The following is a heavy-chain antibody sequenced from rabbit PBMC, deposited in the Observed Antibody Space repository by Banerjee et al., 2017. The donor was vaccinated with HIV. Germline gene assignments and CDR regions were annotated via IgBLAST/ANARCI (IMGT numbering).Heavy chain of an antibody. CDR1: GFSLSNKYV. J-gene: IGHJ4*01. CDR3: ARDLAGVIGWNFNL. CDR2: INAGNANST. Sequence: QEQLEESGGDLVKPEGSLTLTCTASGFSLSNKYVMCWVRQAPGKGLEWTACINAGNANSTCYASWAKGRFTISKTSSTTVTLQMTSLTAADTATYFCARDLAGVIGWNFNLWGQGTLVT. V-gene: IGHV1S45*01. D-gene: IGHD4-1*01.